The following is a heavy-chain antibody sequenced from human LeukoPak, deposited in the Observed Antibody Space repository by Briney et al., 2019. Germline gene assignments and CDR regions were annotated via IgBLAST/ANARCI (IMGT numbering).Heavy chain of an antibody. CDR3: AIFPVPAAMDADY. J-gene: IGHJ4*02. V-gene: IGHV4-30-4*08. D-gene: IGHD2-2*01. Sequence: PSQTLSLTCTVSGGSISSGDYYWRWIRQPPGKGLEWIVYIYYSGSTYYNPSPKSRVTISVDTSKNPFSLKLSSVTAADTAVYYCAIFPVPAAMDADYWGQGTLVTVS. CDR1: GGSISSGDYY. CDR2: IYYSGST.